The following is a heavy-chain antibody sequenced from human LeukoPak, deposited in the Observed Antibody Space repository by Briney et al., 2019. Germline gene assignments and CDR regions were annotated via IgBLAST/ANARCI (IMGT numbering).Heavy chain of an antibody. V-gene: IGHV3-48*01. CDR3: ARVKNRSGYKGYDLDY. D-gene: IGHD5-12*01. Sequence: GGSLRLSCAASGFTFSSYSMNWVRQAPGKGLEWVSSISSSSTAIYYADSVKGRFTISRDNAKNSLYLQMNSLRAEDTAVYYCARVKNRSGYKGYDLDYWGQGNLVTVSS. J-gene: IGHJ4*02. CDR2: ISSSSTAI. CDR1: GFTFSSYS.